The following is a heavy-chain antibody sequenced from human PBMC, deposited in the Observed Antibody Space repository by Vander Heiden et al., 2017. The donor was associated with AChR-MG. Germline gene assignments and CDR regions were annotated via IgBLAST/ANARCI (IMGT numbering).Heavy chain of an antibody. V-gene: IGHV3-33*01. D-gene: IGHD6-13*01. Sequence: QVQLVESGGGVVQPGRSLRLSCAASGFTFSSFGMPWVRQTPGKGLEWVAIIWYDGTSKYYADSVKGRFTISRDNSKNTLFLQMDSLRAEDTAVYYCAREGSSWPNWLDPWGQGTLVTVSS. CDR3: AREGSSWPNWLDP. J-gene: IGHJ5*02. CDR1: GFTFSSFG. CDR2: IWYDGTSK.